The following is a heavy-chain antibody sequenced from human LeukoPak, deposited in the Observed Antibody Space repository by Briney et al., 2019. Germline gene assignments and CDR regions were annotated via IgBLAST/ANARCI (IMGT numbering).Heavy chain of an antibody. CDR2: INPNSGGT. J-gene: IGHJ4*02. CDR1: GYTFTGYY. Sequence: ASVTLSCKASGYTFTGYYMHWVRQAPGQGLEWMGWINPNSGGTNYAQKFQGRVTMTRDTSISTAYMELSRLRSDDTAVYYCARASKATVPLGYWGQGTLVTVSS. V-gene: IGHV1-2*02. D-gene: IGHD2-21*02. CDR3: ARASKATVPLGY.